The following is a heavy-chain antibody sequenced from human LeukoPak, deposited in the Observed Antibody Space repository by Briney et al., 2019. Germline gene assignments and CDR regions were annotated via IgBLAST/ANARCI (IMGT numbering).Heavy chain of an antibody. D-gene: IGHD3-22*01. V-gene: IGHV4-38-2*02. J-gene: IGHJ5*02. CDR1: GYSISIGYY. Sequence: PSETLSLTCTVSGYSISIGYYWGWIRQPPGKGVEWIGSIYHSGSTYYNPSLKSRVTISVDTSKNHFYLQLSSVTAADTAVYYCARGYDSSGYHWFDPWGQGTLVTVSS. CDR2: IYHSGST. CDR3: ARGYDSSGYHWFDP.